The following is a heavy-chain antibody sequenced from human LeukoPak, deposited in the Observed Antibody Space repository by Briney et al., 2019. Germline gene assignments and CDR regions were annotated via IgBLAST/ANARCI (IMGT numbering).Heavy chain of an antibody. CDR3: TRVDQLRSLDY. D-gene: IGHD5-24*01. CDR1: GYSISSGYY. Sequence: SETLSLTCAVSGYSISSGYYWGWIRQPPGKGLEWIGSIYHSGSTNYNPSLKSRVTISVDTSKNQFSLKLSSVTAADTAVYYCTRVDQLRSLDYWGQGTLVTVSS. J-gene: IGHJ4*02. CDR2: IYHSGST. V-gene: IGHV4-38-2*01.